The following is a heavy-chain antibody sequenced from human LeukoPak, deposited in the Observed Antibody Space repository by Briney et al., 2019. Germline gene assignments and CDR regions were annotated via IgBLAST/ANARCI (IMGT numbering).Heavy chain of an antibody. V-gene: IGHV4-31*11. J-gene: IGHJ3*02. CDR2: IYYSGST. Sequence: SETLSLTCAVYGGSFSGYYWSWIRQHPGKGLEWIGYIYYSGSTYYNPSLKSRVTISVDTSKNQFSLKLSSVTAADTAVYYCASPSPRDGYNTDAFDIWGQGTMVTVSS. D-gene: IGHD5-24*01. CDR3: ASPSPRDGYNTDAFDI. CDR1: GGSFSGYY.